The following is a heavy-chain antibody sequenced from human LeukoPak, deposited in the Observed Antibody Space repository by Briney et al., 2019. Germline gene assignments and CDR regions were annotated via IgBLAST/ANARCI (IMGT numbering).Heavy chain of an antibody. J-gene: IGHJ3*02. CDR1: GGSISSYY. Sequence: SETLSLTCTVSGGSISSYYWSWIRQPPGKGLEWIGYIYYSGSTNYNPSLKSRVTISVDTSKNQFSLKLSSVTAADTAVYYCARVYGDHEGRRDAFDIWGQGTMVTVSS. CDR3: ARVYGDHEGRRDAFDI. D-gene: IGHD4-17*01. V-gene: IGHV4-59*01. CDR2: IYYSGST.